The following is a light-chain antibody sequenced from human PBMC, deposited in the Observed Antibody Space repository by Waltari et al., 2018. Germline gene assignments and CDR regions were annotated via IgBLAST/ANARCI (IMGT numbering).Light chain of an antibody. CDR1: QNIYSW. J-gene: IGKJ2*01. Sequence: DIQMTQSPSTLSASVGDRFTITCRASQNIYSWLAWYQQKPGKAPKLLIYDASSLEFGFPSRFSGSGSGTEFTLTISGLQPDDFATYYCQQYSSYSGTFGQGTKLEIK. CDR3: QQYSSYSGT. V-gene: IGKV1-5*01. CDR2: DAS.